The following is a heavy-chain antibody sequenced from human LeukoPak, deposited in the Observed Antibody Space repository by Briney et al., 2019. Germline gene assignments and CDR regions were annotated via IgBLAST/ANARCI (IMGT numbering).Heavy chain of an antibody. D-gene: IGHD1-1*01. J-gene: IGHJ4*02. V-gene: IGHV1-2*04. Sequence: ASVKVSCKASGYTFTGYYMHWVRQAPGQGLEWMGWINPNSGGTNYAQKFQGWVTMTRDTSISTAYMELSRLRSDDTAVYYCARDPRTTGTTHLDYWGQGTLVTVSS. CDR3: ARDPRTTGTTHLDY. CDR2: INPNSGGT. CDR1: GYTFTGYY.